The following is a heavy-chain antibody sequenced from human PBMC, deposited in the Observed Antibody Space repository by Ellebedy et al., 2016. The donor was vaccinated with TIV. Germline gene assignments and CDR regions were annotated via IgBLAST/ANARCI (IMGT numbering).Heavy chain of an antibody. J-gene: IGHJ4*02. CDR2: ISSDGRNK. Sequence: PGGSLRLSCPASGFTFSSYALHWVRQAPGKGLEWVAVISSDGRNKYYADSAKGRFTISRDNSKNTLYLQMNSLRAEDTAVYYCARPFLMVYAPFDCWGQGTLVTVSS. D-gene: IGHD2-8*01. CDR3: ARPFLMVYAPFDC. CDR1: GFTFSSYA. V-gene: IGHV3-30*04.